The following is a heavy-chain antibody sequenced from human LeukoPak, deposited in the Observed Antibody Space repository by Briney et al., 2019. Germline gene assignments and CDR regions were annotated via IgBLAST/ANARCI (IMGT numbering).Heavy chain of an antibody. D-gene: IGHD5-12*01. V-gene: IGHV3-7*01. CDR1: AFIFSGHW. Sequence: GGSLRLSCEGSAFIFSGHWMNWVRQTPGKGLEWVASIKEDGSERQYVDSVKGRFTISRDNARNSLYLQMNNLRGEDTAIYYCARDAGNSGYGCDLWGQGTLVTVSS. CDR2: IKEDGSER. J-gene: IGHJ5*02. CDR3: ARDAGNSGYGCDL.